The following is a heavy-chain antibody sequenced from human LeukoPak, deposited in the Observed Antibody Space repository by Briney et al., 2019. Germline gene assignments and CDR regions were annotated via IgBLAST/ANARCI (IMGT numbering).Heavy chain of an antibody. V-gene: IGHV3-48*03. CDR1: GFTFSSYE. J-gene: IGHJ4*02. Sequence: GGSLRLSCAASGFTFSSYEMHWVRQAPGKGLEWVSYISSSDSTIYYADSVKGRFTISRDNAKNSLYLQMNSLRAEDTAVYYCARGWAYGSGSYAFDYWGQGTLVTVSS. D-gene: IGHD3-10*01. CDR2: ISSSDSTI. CDR3: ARGWAYGSGSYAFDY.